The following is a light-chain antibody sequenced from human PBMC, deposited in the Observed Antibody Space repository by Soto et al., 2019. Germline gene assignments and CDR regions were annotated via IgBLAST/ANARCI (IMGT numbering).Light chain of an antibody. J-gene: IGKJ3*01. CDR2: DAS. CDR3: QQRSNWPPEVT. CDR1: QSVSSS. V-gene: IGKV3-11*01. Sequence: EIVLTQSPDTLSLSPGERATLSCRSSQSVSSSLAWYQQKPGQAPRLLLYDASNRATGIPARFSGSGSGTDFTLTISSLEPEAFSVYYCQQRSNWPPEVTFGPGTKVDIK.